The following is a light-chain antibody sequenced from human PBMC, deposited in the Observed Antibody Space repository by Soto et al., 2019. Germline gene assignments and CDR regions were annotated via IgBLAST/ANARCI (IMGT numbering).Light chain of an antibody. CDR3: QQYGSWT. CDR1: QTISSNN. CDR2: GTS. Sequence: EIVLTQSPGTLSVSTGERATLSCRASQTISSNNLAWYQQKPGQAPSLLIYGTSSRATGIPDKFSGSGSGTDFTRTISRLEPEDSAIYYCQQYGSWTFGQGTKVEI. V-gene: IGKV3-20*01. J-gene: IGKJ1*01.